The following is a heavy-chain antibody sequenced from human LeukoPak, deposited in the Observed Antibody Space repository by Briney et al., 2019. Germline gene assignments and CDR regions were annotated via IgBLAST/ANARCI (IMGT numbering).Heavy chain of an antibody. CDR3: ARVSGYSYNVYFDP. Sequence: PSETLSLTCTVSGGSVSSGSYYWSWIRQPPGKGLEWIGYIYYSGSTYCNPSLKSRVAISVDTSKNQFSLNLTSVTAADTAVYYCARVSGYSYNVYFDPWGQGTLVTVSS. V-gene: IGHV4-61*01. D-gene: IGHD5-18*01. CDR1: GGSVSSGSYY. CDR2: IYYSGST. J-gene: IGHJ5*02.